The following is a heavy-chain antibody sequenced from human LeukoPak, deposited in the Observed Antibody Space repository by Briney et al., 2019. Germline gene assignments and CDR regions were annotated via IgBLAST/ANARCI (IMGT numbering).Heavy chain of an antibody. CDR3: ARDRYDYVWGSYRYTGVDY. CDR2: ISSSSSYI. J-gene: IGHJ4*02. Sequence: GGSLRLSCAASGFTFSSYSMNWVRQAPGKGLEWVSSISSSSSYIYYADSVKGRFTISRDNAKNSLYLQMNSLRAEDTAVYYCARDRYDYVWGSYRYTGVDYWGQGTLVTVSS. D-gene: IGHD3-16*02. CDR1: GFTFSSYS. V-gene: IGHV3-21*01.